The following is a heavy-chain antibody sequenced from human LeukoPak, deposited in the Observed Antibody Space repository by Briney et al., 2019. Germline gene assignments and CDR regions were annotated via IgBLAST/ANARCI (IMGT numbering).Heavy chain of an antibody. D-gene: IGHD3-10*01. CDR3: TTALGTDRITTAR. V-gene: IGHV3-15*01. CDR2: IKSKTDGGTT. Sequence: GGSLRLSCAASEFTFSNAWMSWVRQAPGKGLEWVGRIKSKTDGGTTDYAAPVNGRFTISRDDSKNTLYMQMNSLKTEDKAVYYCTTALGTDRITTARWGQGALVTVSS. J-gene: IGHJ4*02. CDR1: EFTFSNAW.